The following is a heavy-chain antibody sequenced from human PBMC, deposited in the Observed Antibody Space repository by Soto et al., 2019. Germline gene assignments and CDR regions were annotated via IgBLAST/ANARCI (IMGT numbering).Heavy chain of an antibody. D-gene: IGHD2-2*01. J-gene: IGHJ6*03. CDR1: GYTFTSYA. Sequence: QVQLVQSGAEVKKPGASVKVSCKASGYTFTSYAMHWVRQAPGQRLEWMGWINAGNGNTKYSQKFQGRVTITRDTSASTAYMELSSLRSEDTAVYYCARDDRTSCYAEVCYYYYLDVWGKGTTVTVSS. CDR2: INAGNGNT. CDR3: ARDDRTSCYAEVCYYYYLDV. V-gene: IGHV1-3*01.